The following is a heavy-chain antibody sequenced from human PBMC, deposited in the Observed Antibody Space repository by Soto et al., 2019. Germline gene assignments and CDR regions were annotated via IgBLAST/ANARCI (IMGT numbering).Heavy chain of an antibody. CDR1: GGSINSYY. D-gene: IGHD3-10*01. CDR3: ARVWGGAFDI. J-gene: IGHJ3*02. Sequence: SETLSLTCTVTGGSINSYYWSWIRQPPGKGLEWIGYIYYSGSTNYNPSLKSRVTISVDTSKNHFSLKLSSVTAADTAVYYCARVWGGAFDIWGQGTMVTVSS. CDR2: IYYSGST. V-gene: IGHV4-59*01.